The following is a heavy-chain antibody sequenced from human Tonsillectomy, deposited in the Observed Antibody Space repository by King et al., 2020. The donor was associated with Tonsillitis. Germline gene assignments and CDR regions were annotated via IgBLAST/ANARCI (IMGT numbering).Heavy chain of an antibody. Sequence: ERQLVQSGAEVKKPGESLRISCKGSGYSFTNYWISWVRQMPGKGLEWMGRIDPTDSHINYSPSFQGHVTMSADKSISTAYLQWSSLKASDTAIYYCARHYGDAYWFDPWGQGTLVTVSS. CDR3: ARHYGDAYWFDP. CDR2: IDPTDSHI. J-gene: IGHJ5*02. D-gene: IGHD4/OR15-4a*01. V-gene: IGHV5-10-1*03. CDR1: GYSFTNYW.